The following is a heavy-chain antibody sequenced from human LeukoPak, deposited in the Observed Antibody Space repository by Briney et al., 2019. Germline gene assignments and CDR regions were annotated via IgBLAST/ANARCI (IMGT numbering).Heavy chain of an antibody. D-gene: IGHD5-18*01. Sequence: GGSLRLSCAASGFTFSSYAMSWVRQAPGKGLEWVSAISGSGGSTYYADSAKGRFTISRDNSKNTLYLQMNSLRAEDTAVYYCATLFRGYSYGFNNWFDPWGQGTLVTVSS. CDR3: ATLFRGYSYGFNNWFDP. V-gene: IGHV3-23*01. CDR1: GFTFSSYA. J-gene: IGHJ5*02. CDR2: ISGSGGST.